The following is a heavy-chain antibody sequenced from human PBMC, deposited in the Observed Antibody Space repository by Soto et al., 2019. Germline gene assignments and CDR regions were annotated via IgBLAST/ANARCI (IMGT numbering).Heavy chain of an antibody. CDR1: GFTFHDHA. V-gene: IGHV3-9*01. D-gene: IGHD3-22*01. Sequence: EVQLVESGGGLVPPGRSLRLSCAASGFTFHDHAMHWVRQAPGKGLEWVAGIGWNSFSIGYADSVKGRFTISRDNAKNSLYLQMNSLTADDPALYYCAKDPSNDRGGSYWGQGTLVTVSS. CDR3: AKDPSNDRGGSY. J-gene: IGHJ4*02. CDR2: IGWNSFSI.